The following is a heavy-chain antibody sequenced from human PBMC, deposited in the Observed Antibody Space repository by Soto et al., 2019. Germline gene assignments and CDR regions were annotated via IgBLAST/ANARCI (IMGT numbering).Heavy chain of an antibody. CDR2: INHSGST. J-gene: IGHJ4*02. Sequence: PPGKGLEWIGEINHSGSTNYNPSLKSRVTISVDTSKNQFSLKLSSVTAADTAVYYCARGRSSARGVIITIEHLFYFDCWGQGTLVTVSS. D-gene: IGHD3-10*01. CDR3: ARGRSSARGVIITIEHLFYFDC. V-gene: IGHV4-34*01.